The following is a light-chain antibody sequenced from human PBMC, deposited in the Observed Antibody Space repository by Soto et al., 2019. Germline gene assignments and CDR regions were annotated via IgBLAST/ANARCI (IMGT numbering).Light chain of an antibody. Sequence: DIQMTQSPSSLSASVGDRVTITCQASQDISNYLNWYQQKPGKAPKLLIYDASNLETGVPSRFSGSGSGTDFTFTISSLQPEDIATDYCQQYDNLPLFVGGTKVEIK. V-gene: IGKV1-33*01. J-gene: IGKJ4*01. CDR1: QDISNY. CDR3: QQYDNLPL. CDR2: DAS.